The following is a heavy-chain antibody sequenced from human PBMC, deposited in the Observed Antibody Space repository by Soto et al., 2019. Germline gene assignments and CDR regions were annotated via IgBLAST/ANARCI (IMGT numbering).Heavy chain of an antibody. CDR2: ISYSGNT. CDR3: ARLNGYCVSTNCHGYYGMDV. V-gene: IGHV4-30-4*01. Sequence: SETLSLTCTVSGASINSADYYWSWIRQPPGKGLEWIGYISYSGNTYYSPSLKSRVTISVDTSKNQFSLRLSSVTAADTAVYYCARLNGYCVSTNCHGYYGMDVWGQGTTVTVSS. CDR1: GASINSADYY. D-gene: IGHD2-2*03. J-gene: IGHJ6*02.